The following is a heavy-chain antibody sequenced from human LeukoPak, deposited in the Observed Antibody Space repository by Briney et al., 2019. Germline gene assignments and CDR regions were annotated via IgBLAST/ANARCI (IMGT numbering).Heavy chain of an antibody. J-gene: IGHJ6*03. CDR3: ARLCPHYYYYYMDV. CDR2: IYTSGST. V-gene: IGHV4-4*07. CDR1: GGSISSYY. Sequence: SETLSLTCTVSGGSISSYYWSWIRQPAGKGLEWIGRIYTSGSTNYNPSLKSRVTMSVDTSKNQFSLKLSSVTAADTAVYYCARLCPHYYYYYMDVWGKGTTVTISS.